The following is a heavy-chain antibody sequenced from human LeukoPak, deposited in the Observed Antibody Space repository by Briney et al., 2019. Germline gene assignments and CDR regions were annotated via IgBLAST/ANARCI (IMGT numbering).Heavy chain of an antibody. V-gene: IGHV3-74*01. J-gene: IGHJ4*02. D-gene: IGHD3-3*01. Sequence: GGSLRLSCAASGFTFSSYEMNWVRHAPGKGLVWVSRINSDGSSTSYADSVKGRFTISRDNAKNTLYLQMNSLRAEDTAVYYCANPSGLPAYWGQGTLVTVSS. CDR1: GFTFSSYE. CDR2: INSDGSST. CDR3: ANPSGLPAY.